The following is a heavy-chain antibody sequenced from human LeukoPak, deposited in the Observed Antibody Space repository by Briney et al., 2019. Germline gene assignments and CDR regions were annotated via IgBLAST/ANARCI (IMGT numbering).Heavy chain of an antibody. Sequence: GGSLRLSCAASGFRFGGSTISWVRQAPGKGLQWVSSISDSGNTYYAESLKGRITVSRDNAKNSLFLQMNSLRADDTAVYYCARDVSIGLGVWGHGTTVTVSS. CDR1: GFRFGGST. J-gene: IGHJ6*02. CDR3: ARDVSIGLGV. D-gene: IGHD3-9*01. CDR2: ISDSGNT. V-gene: IGHV3-21*01.